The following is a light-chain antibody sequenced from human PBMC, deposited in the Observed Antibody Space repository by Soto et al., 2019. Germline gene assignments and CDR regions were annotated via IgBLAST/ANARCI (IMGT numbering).Light chain of an antibody. CDR3: RHYDSSRLI. CDR1: QSVSSSY. J-gene: IGKJ4*01. Sequence: EIVLTQSPGTLSLSPGERATLSCRASQSVSSSYLAWYQQKPGQAPRLLIYGTSSRATVIPDRFSGSGSGTDFTLTISRLEPEDFAVYYCRHYDSSRLIFGGGTKVDIK. CDR2: GTS. V-gene: IGKV3-20*01.